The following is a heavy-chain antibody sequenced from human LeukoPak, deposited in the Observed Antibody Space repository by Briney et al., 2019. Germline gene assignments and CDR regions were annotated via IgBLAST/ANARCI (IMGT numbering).Heavy chain of an antibody. CDR2: IYTSGST. V-gene: IGHV4-59*10. Sequence: SETLSLTCAVYGGSFSGYYWSWIRQPAGKGLEWIGRIYTSGSTNYNPSLKSRVTMSVDTSKNQFSLKLSSVTAADTAVYYCASTYGSGISGFDYWGQGTLVTVSS. D-gene: IGHD3-10*01. CDR3: ASTYGSGISGFDY. J-gene: IGHJ4*02. CDR1: GGSFSGYY.